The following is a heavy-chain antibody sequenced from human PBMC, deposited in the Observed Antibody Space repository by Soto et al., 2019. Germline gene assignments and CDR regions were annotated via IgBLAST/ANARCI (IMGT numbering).Heavy chain of an antibody. J-gene: IGHJ6*04. V-gene: IGHV3-23*01. Sequence: SGVPLRLSCGASGFTISIKAMSWVRQAPGKGLEWVSGISGSAGSAYYRASVKGRFTISRDNSKNTLYLKMNSLRAEDTALYFCAKDVGFDWFSYVRAVWGKGTTVTVSS. D-gene: IGHD3-9*01. CDR2: ISGSAGSA. CDR1: GFTISIKA. CDR3: AKDVGFDWFSYVRAV.